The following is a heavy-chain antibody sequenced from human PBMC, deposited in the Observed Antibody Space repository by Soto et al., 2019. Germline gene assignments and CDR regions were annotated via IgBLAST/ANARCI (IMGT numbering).Heavy chain of an antibody. CDR3: AREVSLFSGSDV. Sequence: EVQLVESGGGLVQPGGSLRLSCAASGFTFSSNYMSWVRQAPGKGLEWVSVIYSGGSTYYADSVKGRFTISRDNSKNTLYLQMNSLRAEDTAVYYCAREVSLFSGSDVWGQGTTVTVSS. CDR1: GFTFSSNY. V-gene: IGHV3-66*01. J-gene: IGHJ6*02. CDR2: IYSGGST. D-gene: IGHD3-10*01.